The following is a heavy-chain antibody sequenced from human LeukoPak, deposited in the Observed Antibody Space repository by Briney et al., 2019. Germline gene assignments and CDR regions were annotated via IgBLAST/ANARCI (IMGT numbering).Heavy chain of an antibody. CDR3: ARDQGWSFDY. CDR2: IYSSGTT. CDR1: GGSMTNYY. Sequence: SETLSLTCSVSGGSMTNYYWSWIRQPAGKGLEWIGRIYSSGTTNYNPSLKSRITMSGDTSKNQFSLTVSSVTAADTAVYYCARDQGWSFDYWGQGTLVTVSS. V-gene: IGHV4-4*07. J-gene: IGHJ4*02. D-gene: IGHD2-15*01.